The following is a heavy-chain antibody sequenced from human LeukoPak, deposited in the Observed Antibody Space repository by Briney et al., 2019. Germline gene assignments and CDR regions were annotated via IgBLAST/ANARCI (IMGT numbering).Heavy chain of an antibody. CDR1: GYTFTNYG. V-gene: IGHV1-18*01. CDR2: ISANTGNT. D-gene: IGHD5-12*01. Sequence: ASVKVSCKASGYTFTNYGLFWVRQGPGQGLEWMGWISANTGNTKFLQNFKGGVTMTTDTATSTAYMELRNLSSVDTAVYYCARSSSGYNYRYNYGMDVWGQGSTVIVSS. CDR3: ARSSSGYNYRYNYGMDV. J-gene: IGHJ6*02.